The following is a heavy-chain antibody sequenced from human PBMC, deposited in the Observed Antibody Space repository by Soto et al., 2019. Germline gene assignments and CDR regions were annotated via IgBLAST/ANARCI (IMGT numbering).Heavy chain of an antibody. CDR1: GFSFSTYG. D-gene: IGHD2-8*01. J-gene: IGHJ5*02. V-gene: IGHV3-30*18. Sequence: GGSLRLSCAASGFSFSTYGMHWVRQTPGKGLEWVALISNEGRNTYYADSVKGRFTISRDNSRNTLYLQMNSLRTEDTAIYYCAKAGGKVSTQFDPWGQVTLVTVSS. CDR2: ISNEGRNT. CDR3: AKAGGKVSTQFDP.